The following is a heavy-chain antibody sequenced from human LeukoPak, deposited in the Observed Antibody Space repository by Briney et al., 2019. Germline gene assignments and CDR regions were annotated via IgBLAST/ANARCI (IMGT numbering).Heavy chain of an antibody. CDR1: GFTVSSDY. CDR3: ARAPNGWYFDY. J-gene: IGHJ4*02. V-gene: IGHV3-53*01. CDR2: IYNDGNT. D-gene: IGHD6-19*01. Sequence: GGSLRLSCAASGFTVSSDYMSWVRRAPGKGLEWVSAIYNDGNTYYADSVKGRFTIFRDNSKNTLDLQMNSLRVEDTAVYYCARAPNGWYFDYWGQGRLVTVSS.